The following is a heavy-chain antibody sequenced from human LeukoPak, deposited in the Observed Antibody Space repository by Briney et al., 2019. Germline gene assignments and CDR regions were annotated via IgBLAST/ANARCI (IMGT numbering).Heavy chain of an antibody. CDR2: IKSRTDDGTT. CDR3: TTDDYYDSSGYYDY. CDR1: GFTFSNTW. Sequence: GGSLRLSCAASGFTFSNTWMSWVRQAPGKGLEWVGRIKSRTDDGTTDYAAPVKGRFAISRDDSKNTLYLQMNSLKTEDTAVYYCTTDDYYDSSGYYDYWGQGTLVTVSS. V-gene: IGHV3-15*01. J-gene: IGHJ4*02. D-gene: IGHD3-22*01.